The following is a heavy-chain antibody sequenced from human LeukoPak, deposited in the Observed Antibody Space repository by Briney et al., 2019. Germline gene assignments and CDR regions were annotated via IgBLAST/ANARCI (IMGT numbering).Heavy chain of an antibody. V-gene: IGHV3-15*01. J-gene: IGHJ6*02. Sequence: GGSLRLSCAASGFTFSNAWMSWVRQASGKGLEWVGRIKSKSDYGTTDYAAPVKGRFTISRDDSKNTLYLQMNSLKTEDTAMYYCTRVTAYYDYGMDVWGQGTTVTVSS. CDR1: GFTFSNAW. D-gene: IGHD2-21*02. CDR2: IKSKSDYGTT. CDR3: TRVTAYYDYGMDV.